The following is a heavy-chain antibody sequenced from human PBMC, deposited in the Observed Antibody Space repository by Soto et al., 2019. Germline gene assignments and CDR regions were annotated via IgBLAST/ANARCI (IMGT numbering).Heavy chain of an antibody. CDR2: INHSGNT. Sequence: QVQLQQWGAGLLKPSETLSLTCAVYGGSFSDYYWSWLRQPPGKGPEWIGEINHSGNTKYNPSLESRVTISVDTSKNQFSLKLNSVSAADTAVYSCARTGGMDVWSQGATVTVSS. CDR3: ARTGGMDV. V-gene: IGHV4-34*01. CDR1: GGSFSDYY. J-gene: IGHJ6*02.